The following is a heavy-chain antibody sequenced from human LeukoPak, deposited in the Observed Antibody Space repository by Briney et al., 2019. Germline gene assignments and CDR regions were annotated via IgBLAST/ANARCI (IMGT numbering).Heavy chain of an antibody. V-gene: IGHV1-24*01. CDR3: VTGYTTMAVGYFDY. CDR1: GKTLSDLS. Sequence: ASVKVSCKVSGKTLSDLSIHWLRQPPGKGLEWLGGSDPEDGERIYAQMFQGRVTMTEDTSIDTAYMELSSLRSGDTAVYYCVTGYTTMAVGYFDYWGQGTLVTVSP. D-gene: IGHD5-18*01. J-gene: IGHJ4*02. CDR2: SDPEDGER.